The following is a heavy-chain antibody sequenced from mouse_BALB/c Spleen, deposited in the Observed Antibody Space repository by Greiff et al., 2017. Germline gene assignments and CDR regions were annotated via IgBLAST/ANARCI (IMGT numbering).Heavy chain of an antibody. V-gene: IGHV5-12-2*01. CDR2: ISNGGGST. J-gene: IGHJ4*01. D-gene: IGHD2-3*01. CDR1: GFTFSSYT. Sequence: DVKLVESGGGLVQPGGSLKLSCAASGFTFSSYTMSWVRQTPEKRLEWVAYISNGGGSTYYPDTVKGRFTISRDNAKNTLYLQMSSLKSEDTAMYYCARSPDGYSYYAMDYWGQGTSVTVSS. CDR3: ARSPDGYSYYAMDY.